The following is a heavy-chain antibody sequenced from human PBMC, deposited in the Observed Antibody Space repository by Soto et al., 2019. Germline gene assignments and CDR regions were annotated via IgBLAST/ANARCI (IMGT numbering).Heavy chain of an antibody. CDR3: AREYCSGVGCSPYFDY. D-gene: IGHD2-15*01. J-gene: IGHJ4*02. CDR1: GYGFTGYS. V-gene: IGHV1-2*02. Sequence: GASVKVSCKASGYGFTGYSIHWARQTPGQGLEWMGWISPNSGNTHFSQSFQGRVTMTRDTSITTAYMDLSGLRSDDTAVYYCAREYCSGVGCSPYFDYWGQGTLVTVSS. CDR2: ISPNSGNT.